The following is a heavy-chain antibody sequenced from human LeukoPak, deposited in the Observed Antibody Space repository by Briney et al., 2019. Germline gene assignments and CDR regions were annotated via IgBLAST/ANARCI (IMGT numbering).Heavy chain of an antibody. CDR1: GFTFINYS. J-gene: IGHJ4*02. V-gene: IGHV3-30*04. D-gene: IGHD5-18*01. CDR2: MSYDGSNK. Sequence: GGSLRLSCTASGFTFINYSMNWVRQAPGKGLEWVSVMSYDGSNKYYADSVKGRFTISRDNSKNTLFLQMNSLRAEDTAVYFCARVGRGYSFKVYYFDYWGQGTLVTVSS. CDR3: ARVGRGYSFKVYYFDY.